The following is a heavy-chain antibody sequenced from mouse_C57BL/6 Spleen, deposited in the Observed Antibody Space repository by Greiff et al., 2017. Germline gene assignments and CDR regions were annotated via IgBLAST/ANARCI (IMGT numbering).Heavy chain of an antibody. CDR3: AREGDYYGSSSYFDY. Sequence: QVQLQQSGPELVKPGASVTISCKASGYAFRSSWMNWVKQRPGKGLEWIGRIYPGDGDTTYNGKFKGKATLTADKSDSTAYMQLSSLTSEDSAVYFCAREGDYYGSSSYFDYWGQGTTLTVSS. J-gene: IGHJ2*01. V-gene: IGHV1-82*01. D-gene: IGHD1-1*01. CDR1: GYAFRSSW. CDR2: IYPGDGDT.